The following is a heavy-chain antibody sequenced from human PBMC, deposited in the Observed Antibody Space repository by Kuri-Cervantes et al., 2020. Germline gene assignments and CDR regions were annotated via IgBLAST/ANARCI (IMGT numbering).Heavy chain of an antibody. CDR3: ARDLRYCSSTSCFAFYGMDV. CDR1: GFTFSSYS. J-gene: IGHJ6*02. D-gene: IGHD2-2*01. V-gene: IGHV3-7*01. CDR2: IKQDGSEK. Sequence: GGSLRLSCAASGFTFSSYSMNWVRQAPGKGLEWVANIKQDGSEKYYVDSVKGRFTISRDNAKNSLYLQMNSLRAEDTAVYYCARDLRYCSSTSCFAFYGMDVWGQGTTVTVSS.